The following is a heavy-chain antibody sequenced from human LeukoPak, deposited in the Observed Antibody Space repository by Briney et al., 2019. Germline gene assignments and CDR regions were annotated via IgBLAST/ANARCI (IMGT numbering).Heavy chain of an antibody. J-gene: IGHJ4*02. D-gene: IGHD3-3*01. CDR1: GYTFTSYG. Sequence: ASVKVSCKASGYTFTSYGISWVRQAPGQGLEWKGWISAYNGNTNYAQKLQGRVTMTTDTSTSTAYVELRSLRSDDTAVYYCARGRITIFGVAENDYWGQGTLVTVSS. CDR2: ISAYNGNT. V-gene: IGHV1-18*01. CDR3: ARGRITIFGVAENDY.